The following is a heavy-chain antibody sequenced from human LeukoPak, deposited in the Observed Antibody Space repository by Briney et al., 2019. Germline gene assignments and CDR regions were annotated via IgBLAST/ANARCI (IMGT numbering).Heavy chain of an antibody. V-gene: IGHV4-28*03. CDR3: ARDRSGGWLQFSAFDI. J-gene: IGHJ3*02. CDR2: IYYSGSI. D-gene: IGHD5-24*01. CDR1: GYSISSSNW. Sequence: SETLSLTCAVSGYSISSSNWWGWIRQPPGKGLEWIGYIYYSGSIYYNPSLKSRVTMSVDTSKNQFSLKLSSVTAADTAVYYCARDRSGGWLQFSAFDIWGQGTMVTVSS.